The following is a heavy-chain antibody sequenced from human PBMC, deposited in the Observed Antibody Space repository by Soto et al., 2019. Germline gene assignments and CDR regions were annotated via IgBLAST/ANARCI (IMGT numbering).Heavy chain of an antibody. D-gene: IGHD3-10*01. Sequence: EVQLVESGGGLVQPGGSLRLSCVASGFTFSSYGVNWVRQAPGKGLEWVSYISSGRVTVSYADSVKGRFTISRDNAMNSLYLQMNSLRAEDTAVYYCARGGAARPDYWGQGTPVAVSS. J-gene: IGHJ4*02. CDR2: ISSGRVTV. CDR1: GFTFSSYG. CDR3: ARGGAARPDY. V-gene: IGHV3-48*01.